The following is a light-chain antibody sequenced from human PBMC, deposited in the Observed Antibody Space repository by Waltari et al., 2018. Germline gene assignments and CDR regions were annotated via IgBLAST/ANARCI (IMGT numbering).Light chain of an antibody. J-gene: IGLJ2*01. Sequence: QSALTQPPSASGSPGQSVTISCTGTSSDVGGYNYVSWYQHHPGKAPKLMTYEVSKRPSGVPDRFSGSKSGNTASLTVSGLQAEDEADYYCSSYADSNNLVFGGGTKLTVL. CDR2: EVS. V-gene: IGLV2-8*01. CDR3: SSYADSNNLV. CDR1: SSDVGGYNY.